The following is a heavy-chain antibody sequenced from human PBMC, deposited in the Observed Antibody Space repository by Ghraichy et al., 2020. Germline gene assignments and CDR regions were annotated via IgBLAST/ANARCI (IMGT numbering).Heavy chain of an antibody. CDR3: ARDVYSLLAGITGNTDY. D-gene: IGHD1-20*01. J-gene: IGHJ4*02. CDR2: ISSSSSYI. CDR1: GFTFSSYS. V-gene: IGHV3-21*01. Sequence: GGSLRLSCAASGFTFSSYSMNWVRQAQGKGLEWVSSISSSSSYIYYADSVKGRFTISRDNAKNSLYLQMNSLRAEDTALYYCARDVYSLLAGITGNTDYWGQGTLVTVS.